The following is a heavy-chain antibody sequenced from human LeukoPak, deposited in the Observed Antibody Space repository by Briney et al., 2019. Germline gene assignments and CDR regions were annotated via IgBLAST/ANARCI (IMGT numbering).Heavy chain of an antibody. J-gene: IGHJ4*02. Sequence: GASVKVSCKASGYTFTGYYMHWVRQAPGQGLEWMGWINHNSGGTNYAQKFQGWVTMTRDTSISTAYMELSRLRSDDTAVYYCARDLMDYYGSGSYYKTFGYWGQGTLVTVSS. CDR2: INHNSGGT. CDR3: ARDLMDYYGSGSYYKTFGY. D-gene: IGHD3-10*01. CDR1: GYTFTGYY. V-gene: IGHV1-2*04.